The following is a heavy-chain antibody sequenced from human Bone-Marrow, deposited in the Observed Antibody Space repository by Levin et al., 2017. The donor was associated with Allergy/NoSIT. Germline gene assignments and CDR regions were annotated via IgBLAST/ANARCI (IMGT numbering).Heavy chain of an antibody. J-gene: IGHJ2*01. CDR1: GDSISSSSSY. V-gene: IGHV4-39*01. CDR3: ARTETRGLDWYFDL. CDR2: VLYNGAT. Sequence: SETLSLTCSVFGDSISSSSSYWGWMRQPPGKGLEWIGGVLYNGATFYNPSLKNRLTISVDTSNDQVSLKINSVTATDTAVYYCARTETRGLDWYFDLWGRGTLVTVSS. D-gene: IGHD2-2*01.